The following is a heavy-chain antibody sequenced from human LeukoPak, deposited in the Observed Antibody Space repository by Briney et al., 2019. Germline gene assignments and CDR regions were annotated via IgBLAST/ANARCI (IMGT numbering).Heavy chain of an antibody. V-gene: IGHV3-30-3*01. CDR1: GFTFSSYA. D-gene: IGHD3-10*01. CDR3: ARDVYYGSGSPRGYYYGMDV. CDR2: ISYDGSNK. J-gene: IGHJ6*02. Sequence: GGSLRLSCAASGFTFSSYAMHWVRQAPGKGLEWVAVISYDGSNKYYAGSVKGRFTISRDNSKNTLYLQMNSLRAEDTAVYYCARDVYYGSGSPRGYYYGMDVWGQGTTVTVSS.